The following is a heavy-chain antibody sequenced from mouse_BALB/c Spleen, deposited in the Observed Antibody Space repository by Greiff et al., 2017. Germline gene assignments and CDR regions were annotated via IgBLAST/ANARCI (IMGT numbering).Heavy chain of an antibody. CDR1: GFTFTDYY. D-gene: IGHD1-1*01. CDR2: IRNKANGYTT. Sequence: EVKLMESGGGLVQPGGSLRLSCATSGFTFTDYYMSWVRQPPGKALEWLGFIRNKANGYTTEYSASVKGRFTISRDNSQSILYLQMNTLRAEDSATYYCARDKGTTVVAHWGQGTSVTVSS. CDR3: ARDKGTTVVAH. V-gene: IGHV7-3*02. J-gene: IGHJ4*01.